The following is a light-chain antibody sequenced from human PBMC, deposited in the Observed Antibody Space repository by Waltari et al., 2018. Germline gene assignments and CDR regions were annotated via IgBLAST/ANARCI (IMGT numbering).Light chain of an antibody. CDR1: QSISTW. CDR3: QQYDSSRT. V-gene: IGKV1-5*03. Sequence: DIQMTQSPSTLSASLGDRVTLTCRASQSISTWLAWYQQKPGKAPKLLIYKASSLESGVPSRFSGSGSGTEFTLTISSLQPDDFATYYCQQYDSSRTFGQGTKVEIK. CDR2: KAS. J-gene: IGKJ1*01.